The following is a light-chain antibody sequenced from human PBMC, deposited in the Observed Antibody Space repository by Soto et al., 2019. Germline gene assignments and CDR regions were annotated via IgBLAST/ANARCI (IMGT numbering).Light chain of an antibody. Sequence: QMTQSPSTVSASVGDSVTITCRASQSVNTWLAWYQLKPGKAPRLLIYKASTLESGVPSRFSGSGSGTKFTLTISSLQPDDIATYYCQQYDHYRTFGQGTKVELE. V-gene: IGKV1-5*03. CDR3: QQYDHYRT. J-gene: IGKJ1*01. CDR2: KAS. CDR1: QSVNTW.